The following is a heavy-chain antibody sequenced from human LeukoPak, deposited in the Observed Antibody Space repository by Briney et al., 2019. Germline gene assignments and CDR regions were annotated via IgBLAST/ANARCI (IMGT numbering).Heavy chain of an antibody. Sequence: SETLSLTCTVSGGSISSGGYYWSWIRQPPGKGLEWIGYIYHSGSTYYNPSLKSRVTISVDRSKNQFSLKLSSVTAADTAVYYCARGLGATIKSYYYYMDVWGKGTTVTVSS. CDR3: ARGLGATIKSYYYYMDV. V-gene: IGHV4-30-2*01. CDR2: IYHSGST. D-gene: IGHD1-26*01. J-gene: IGHJ6*03. CDR1: GGSISSGGYY.